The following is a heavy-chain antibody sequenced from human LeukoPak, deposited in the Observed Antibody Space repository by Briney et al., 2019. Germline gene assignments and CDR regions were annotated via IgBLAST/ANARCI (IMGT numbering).Heavy chain of an antibody. V-gene: IGHV4-59*01. CDR1: GGSISTYH. CDR3: ARSITSSWYGDFQH. CDR2: IYYSGST. Sequence: SETLSLTCTVSGGSISTYHWTWIRRPPGKGLEWIGHIYYSGSTNYNPSLKSRVTISVDTSKNQFSLKLSSVTAADTAVYYCARSITSSWYGDFQHWGQGTLVTVSS. J-gene: IGHJ1*01. D-gene: IGHD6-13*01.